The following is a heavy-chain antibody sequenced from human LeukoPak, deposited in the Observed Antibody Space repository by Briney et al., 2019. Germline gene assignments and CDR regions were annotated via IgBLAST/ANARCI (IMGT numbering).Heavy chain of an antibody. CDR3: ARDRYYGSGNYQLFGGKFDY. V-gene: IGHV3-48*02. J-gene: IGHJ4*02. D-gene: IGHD3-10*01. Sequence: PGGSLRLSCAASGFTFSSYWMNWARQAPGKGLEWVSYISSSSSTTFYADSVKGRFTISRDNAKNSLYLQMNSLRDEDTAVYFCARDRYYGSGNYQLFGGKFDYWGQGTLVTVSS. CDR2: ISSSSSTT. CDR1: GFTFSSYW.